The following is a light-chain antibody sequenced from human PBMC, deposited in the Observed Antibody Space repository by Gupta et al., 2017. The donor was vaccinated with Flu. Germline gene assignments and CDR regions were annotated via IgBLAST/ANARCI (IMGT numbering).Light chain of an antibody. CDR3: CSYAGRSTLI. V-gene: IGLV2-23*02. CDR1: SSGVGSYNL. J-gene: IGLJ2*01. CDR2: EVS. Sequence: QSALTQPASVSGSPGQSITISCTGTSSGVGSYNLVSWYQQLPGKAPKLMIYEVSKRPSGVSDRFSGSKSGNTASLTISGLQAEDEADYYCCSYAGRSTLIFGGGTKLTVL.